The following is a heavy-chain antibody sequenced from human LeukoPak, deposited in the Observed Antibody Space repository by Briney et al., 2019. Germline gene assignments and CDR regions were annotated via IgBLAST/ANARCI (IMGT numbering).Heavy chain of an antibody. Sequence: GGSLRLSCAASGFTFSGYYMSWIRQAPGKGLEWVSYISGSGTTTFFADSVKGRFTISRDNAKNSLYLQMNSLRAEDTAVYYCARDRAITMVRGVGVDYWGQGTLVTVSS. CDR1: GFTFSGYY. D-gene: IGHD3-10*01. J-gene: IGHJ4*02. V-gene: IGHV3-11*04. CDR2: ISGSGTTT. CDR3: ARDRAITMVRGVGVDY.